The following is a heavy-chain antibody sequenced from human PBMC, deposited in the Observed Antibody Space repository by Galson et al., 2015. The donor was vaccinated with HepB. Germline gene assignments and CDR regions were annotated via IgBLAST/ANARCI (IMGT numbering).Heavy chain of an antibody. CDR3: ARTAAPYYYYFGLDV. J-gene: IGHJ6*02. CDR1: GFTFSTYA. D-gene: IGHD6-25*01. Sequence: SLRLSCAASGFTFSTYAIHWVRQAPSKGLEWVAVISYDGGNEYYADSLEGRFTISRDNSKNTLYLQMNSLRAGDTALYYCARTAAPYYYYFGLDVWGQGTTVIVSS. V-gene: IGHV3-30*04. CDR2: ISYDGGNE.